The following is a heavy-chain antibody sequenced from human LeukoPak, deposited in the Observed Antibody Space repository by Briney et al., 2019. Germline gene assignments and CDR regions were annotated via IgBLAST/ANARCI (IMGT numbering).Heavy chain of an antibody. D-gene: IGHD1-26*01. Sequence: GQSLRLSCAASGFTLNDYSMHWVRQAAGKGLVWVARINVDGSSISYADSVKGRFTISRDNARNTLYLQMNSLRAEDTAVYYCTRIKWDLTYFDYWGQGTMASASS. V-gene: IGHV3-74*01. CDR1: GFTLNDYS. CDR3: TRIKWDLTYFDY. J-gene: IGHJ4*02. CDR2: INVDGSSI.